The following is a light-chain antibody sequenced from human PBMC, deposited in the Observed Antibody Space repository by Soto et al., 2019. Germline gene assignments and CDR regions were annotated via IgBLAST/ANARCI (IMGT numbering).Light chain of an antibody. CDR1: QSVSSN. Sequence: EIEMTQSPATLSVPPGERATLSCRASQSVSSNLAWYQQKPGQAPRLLIYGASTRATGIPARFSGSGSGTEFTLTISSLQSEDFAVYYCQQYNNWPPSYTFGQGTKLEIK. CDR2: GAS. J-gene: IGKJ2*01. CDR3: QQYNNWPPSYT. V-gene: IGKV3-15*01.